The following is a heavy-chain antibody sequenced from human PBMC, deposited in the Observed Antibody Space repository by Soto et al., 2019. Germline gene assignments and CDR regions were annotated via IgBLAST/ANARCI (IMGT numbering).Heavy chain of an antibody. D-gene: IGHD3-3*01. CDR3: ARGSTIFGVVMFDP. V-gene: IGHV1-18*01. Sequence: ASVKVSCKASGYTFTSYGISWVRQAPGQGLDWMGWISAYNGNTNYAQKLQGRVTMTTDTSTSTAYMELRSLRSDDTAVYYCARGSTIFGVVMFDPWGQGTLVTVSS. J-gene: IGHJ5*02. CDR1: GYTFTSYG. CDR2: ISAYNGNT.